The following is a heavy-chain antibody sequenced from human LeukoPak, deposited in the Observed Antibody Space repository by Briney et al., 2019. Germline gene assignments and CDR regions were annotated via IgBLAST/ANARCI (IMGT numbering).Heavy chain of an antibody. Sequence: PAWSVRLSCATSGFTFSSYWMTWVRQAPGKGLEWVASIVEDGSETYYLDSVKGRFTFSRDNAKNSLYLQMNSLRGEDTAVYYCARDPTRRFDLWGQGTLVTVSS. CDR3: ARDPTRRFDL. CDR1: GFTFSSYW. J-gene: IGHJ4*02. V-gene: IGHV3-7*01. CDR2: IVEDGSET.